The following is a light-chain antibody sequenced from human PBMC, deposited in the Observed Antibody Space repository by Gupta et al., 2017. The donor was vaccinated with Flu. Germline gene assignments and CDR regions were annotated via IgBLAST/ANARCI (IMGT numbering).Light chain of an antibody. V-gene: IGKV1-39*01. J-gene: IGKJ4*01. CDR3: QQRYSTPFT. CDR1: QSISSY. CDR2: AAS. Sequence: DIQMTQSPSSLSASVGDRVTITCRASQSISSYLNWYQQKPGKAPKLLIYAASRVQSGVPSRFSGSGSGTDFTLTISSRQPEDFATYYCQQRYSTPFTFGGGTKVEIK.